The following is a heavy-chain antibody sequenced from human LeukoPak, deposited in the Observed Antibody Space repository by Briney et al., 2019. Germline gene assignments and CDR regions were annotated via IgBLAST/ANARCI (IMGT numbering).Heavy chain of an antibody. CDR3: ASQDSSGYNT. CDR1: GGSISSNGYY. Sequence: PSETLSLTCTVSGGSISSNGYYWSWIRQPPGKGLEWIGYIYYSGSTNYNPSLKSRVTISVDTSKNQFSLKLSSVTAADTAVYYCASQDSSGYNTWGQGTLVTVSS. CDR2: IYYSGST. D-gene: IGHD3-22*01. V-gene: IGHV4-61*08. J-gene: IGHJ5*02.